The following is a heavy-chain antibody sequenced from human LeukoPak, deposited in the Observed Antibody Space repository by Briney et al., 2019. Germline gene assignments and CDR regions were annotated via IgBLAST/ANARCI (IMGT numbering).Heavy chain of an antibody. CDR2: IYPGDSDT. CDR3: ARTGSGSYTNFDP. V-gene: IGHV5-51*01. D-gene: IGHD3-10*01. J-gene: IGHJ5*02. CDR1: GYTFTSYD. Sequence: KVSCKASGYTFTSYDINRVRQATGQGLEWMGIIYPGDSDTRYSPSFQGQVTISADKSISTAYLQWSSLKASDTAMYYCARTGSGSYTNFDPWGQGTLVTVSS.